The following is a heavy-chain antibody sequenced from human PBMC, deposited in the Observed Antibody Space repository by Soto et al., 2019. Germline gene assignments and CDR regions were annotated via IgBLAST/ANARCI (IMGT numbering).Heavy chain of an antibody. V-gene: IGHV3-30*18. D-gene: IGHD3-16*01. CDR1: GFTFSSYG. CDR2: ISYDGSNK. J-gene: IGHJ6*02. CDR3: AKDKNAFYGMDV. Sequence: GGSLRLSCAASGFTFSSYGIHWVRQAPGKGLEWVAVISYDGSNKYYADSVKGRFTISRDNSKNTLYLQMNSLRAEDTAVYYCAKDKNAFYGMDVWGQGTTVTVSS.